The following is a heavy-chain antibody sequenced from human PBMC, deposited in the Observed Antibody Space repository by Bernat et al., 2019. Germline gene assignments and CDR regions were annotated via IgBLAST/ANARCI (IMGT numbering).Heavy chain of an antibody. J-gene: IGHJ6*02. CDR2: ISGSGGST. CDR3: AKGGQGSGSYYYYYGMDV. CDR1: GFTFSSYA. Sequence: EVQLLESGGGLVQPGGSLRLSCAASGFTFSSYAMSWVRQAPGNGLEWVSAISGSGGSTYYADSVKGRFTISRDNSKNTLYLQMNSLRAEDTAVYYCAKGGQGSGSYYYYYGMDVWGQGTTVTVSS. V-gene: IGHV3-23*01. D-gene: IGHD3-10*01.